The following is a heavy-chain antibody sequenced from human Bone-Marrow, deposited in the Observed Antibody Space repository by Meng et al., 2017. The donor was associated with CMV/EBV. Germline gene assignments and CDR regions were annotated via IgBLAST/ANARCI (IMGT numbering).Heavy chain of an antibody. Sequence: QVQLQQWGARLLQSSATLCLHSDVYGGAFIGYYGSWIRQPPVKGLEWIGEINHSGSTKYNPSLKSRVTISVDTSKNQFSLKLSSVTAADTAVYYCARAQAVAGRFCVYWGQGTLVTVSS. CDR2: INHSGST. D-gene: IGHD6-19*01. CDR3: ARAQAVAGRFCVY. CDR1: GGAFIGYY. J-gene: IGHJ4*02. V-gene: IGHV4-34*01.